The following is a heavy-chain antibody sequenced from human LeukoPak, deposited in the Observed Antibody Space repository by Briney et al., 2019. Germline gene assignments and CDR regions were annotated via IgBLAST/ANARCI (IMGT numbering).Heavy chain of an antibody. CDR1: GFTSSSYA. V-gene: IGHV3-23*01. CDR2: LSGSGANT. D-gene: IGHD2-15*01. J-gene: IGHJ6*02. Sequence: GGSLRLSCAASGFTSSSYAMSWVRQAPGKGLEWVSSLSGSGANTYYADSVKGRFTISRDNSKNTLYLQVTSLRAEDAAVYYCAKGVGCSGGTCYSGHGMDVWGQGTTVTVSS. CDR3: AKGVGCSGGTCYSGHGMDV.